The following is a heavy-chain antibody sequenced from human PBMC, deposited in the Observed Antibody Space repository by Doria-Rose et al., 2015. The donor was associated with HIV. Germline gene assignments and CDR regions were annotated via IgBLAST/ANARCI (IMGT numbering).Heavy chain of an antibody. CDR2: ILSDDER. CDR1: GVSLSSPGMG. V-gene: IGHV2-26*01. D-gene: IGHD6-13*01. J-gene: IGHJ4*02. CDR3: ARIKSSRWVHTSYCYF. Sequence: QVTLKESGPVLVKPTETLTLPCTVSGVSLSSPGMGVSWIRQPTGKALEWLANILSDDERSYKTSMQSRLTISRCTSRSQVVVTITDMQPVDTATYYCARIKSSRWVHTSYCYFCSQGTLVIVPA.